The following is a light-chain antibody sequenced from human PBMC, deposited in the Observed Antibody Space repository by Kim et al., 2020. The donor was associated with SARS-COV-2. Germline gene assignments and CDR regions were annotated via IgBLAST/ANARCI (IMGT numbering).Light chain of an antibody. CDR3: QQYEYWRS. CDR1: QSVNSH. CDR2: DAS. Sequence: SVAPGERAALACRASQSVNSHVAWYQHKPGQAPRLLIYDASTRATGVPARFSGSGSGTEFTLTISSLQSDDFAVYYCQQYEYWRSFGQGTKVDIK. J-gene: IGKJ1*01. V-gene: IGKV3-15*01.